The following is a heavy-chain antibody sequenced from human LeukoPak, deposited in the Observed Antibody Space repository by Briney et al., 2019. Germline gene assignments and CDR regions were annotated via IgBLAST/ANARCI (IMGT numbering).Heavy chain of an antibody. J-gene: IGHJ4*02. V-gene: IGHV4-59*12. CDR1: GGSISSYY. Sequence: SETLSLTCTVSGGSISSYYWSWIRQPPGKGLEWIGYIYYSGSTNYNPSLKSRVTISVDTSKNQFSLKLSSVTAADAAVYYCARDQLERDFDYWGQGTLVTVSS. CDR3: ARDQLERDFDY. CDR2: IYYSGST. D-gene: IGHD1-1*01.